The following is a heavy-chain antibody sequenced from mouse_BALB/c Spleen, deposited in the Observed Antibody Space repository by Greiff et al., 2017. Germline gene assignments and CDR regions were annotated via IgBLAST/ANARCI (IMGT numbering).Heavy chain of an antibody. CDR1: GYTFTSYW. D-gene: IGHD1-1*01. J-gene: IGHJ2*01. CDR3: ARFLITTVVATGHY. CDR2: INPSTGYT. V-gene: IGHV1-7*01. Sequence: VKLMESGAELAKPGASVKMSCKASGYTFTSYWMHWVKQRPGQGLEWIGYINPSTGYTEYNQKFKDKATLTADKSSSTAYMQLSSLTSEDSAVYYCARFLITTVVATGHYWGQGTTLTVSS.